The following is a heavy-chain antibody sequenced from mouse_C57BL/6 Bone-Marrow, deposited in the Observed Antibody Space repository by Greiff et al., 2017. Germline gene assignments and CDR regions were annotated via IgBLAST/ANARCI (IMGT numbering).Heavy chain of an antibody. V-gene: IGHV5-6*02. J-gene: IGHJ2*01. CDR1: GFTFSSYG. CDR2: ISSGGSYT. CDR3: ARLLNLLLRPYYFDY. Sequence: DVMLVESGGDLVKPGGSLKLSCAASGFTFSSYGMSWVRQTPDKRLEWVATISSGGSYTYYPDSVKGRFTISRDNAKNTLYLQMSSLKSEDTAMYYCARLLNLLLRPYYFDYWGQGTTLTVSS. D-gene: IGHD1-1*01.